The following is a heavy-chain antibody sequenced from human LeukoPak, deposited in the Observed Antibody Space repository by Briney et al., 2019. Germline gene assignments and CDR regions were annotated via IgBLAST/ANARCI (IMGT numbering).Heavy chain of an antibody. V-gene: IGHV3-48*04. Sequence: GGTLRLSCAAFGFTFSSYWMHWVRQAPGKGLEWVSYISSSGSTIYYADSVKGRFTISRDNAKNSLYLQMNSLRAEDTAVYYCAELGITMIGGVWGKGTTVTISS. CDR1: GFTFSSYW. CDR3: AELGITMIGGV. J-gene: IGHJ6*04. D-gene: IGHD3-10*02. CDR2: ISSSGSTI.